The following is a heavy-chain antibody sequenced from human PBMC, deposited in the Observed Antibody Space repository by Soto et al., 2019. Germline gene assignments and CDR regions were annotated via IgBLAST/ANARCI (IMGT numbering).Heavy chain of an antibody. Sequence: PSETLSLTYAVYGGYSSGYYGRWIRQPPGKGLEWMGEINHSGSTNYNPSLKSRVTISVDTSKNQFSLKLSSVTAADTAVYYCARARIVLMVYAIYYYGMDVWAKGPRSPSP. V-gene: IGHV4-34*01. D-gene: IGHD2-8*01. J-gene: IGHJ6*02. CDR3: ARARIVLMVYAIYYYGMDV. CDR2: INHSGST. CDR1: GGYSSGYY.